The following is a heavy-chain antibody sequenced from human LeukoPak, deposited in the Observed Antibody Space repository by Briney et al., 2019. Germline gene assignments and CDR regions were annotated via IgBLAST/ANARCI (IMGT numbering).Heavy chain of an antibody. Sequence: GGSLRLSCGASGFTFSTYAMSWVRQAPGKGLEWVSTISGSGGSTYYADSVKGRFTISRDKAKHSLYLQMNSLRAEDTAVYYCARDTTVGATYPGLYWGQGTLVTVSS. V-gene: IGHV3-23*01. CDR2: ISGSGGST. CDR3: ARDTTVGATYPGLY. D-gene: IGHD1-26*01. J-gene: IGHJ4*02. CDR1: GFTFSTYA.